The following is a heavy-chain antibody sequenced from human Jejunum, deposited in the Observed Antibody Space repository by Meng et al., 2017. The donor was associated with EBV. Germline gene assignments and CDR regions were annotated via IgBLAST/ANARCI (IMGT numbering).Heavy chain of an antibody. Sequence: QVQFWQSGAEVKKPGASVKLSCKASGYTFTNYPIHWVRQAPGQRPEWMGCINPGNGETEFSQKFQGRVTITRDTSATTAYMELTSLRSEDTAVYYCASRPGFNIGPFDYWGRGTLVTVSS. V-gene: IGHV1-3*01. CDR1: GYTFTNYP. CDR3: ASRPGFNIGPFDY. J-gene: IGHJ4*02. D-gene: IGHD3/OR15-3a*01. CDR2: INPGNGET.